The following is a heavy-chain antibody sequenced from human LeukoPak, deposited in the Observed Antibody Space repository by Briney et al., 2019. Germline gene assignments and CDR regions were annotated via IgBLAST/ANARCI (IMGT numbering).Heavy chain of an antibody. Sequence: PGGPLRLSCAASGFTVSSNYMSWVRQAPGKGLEWVSVIYSGGSTYYADSVKGRFTISRDNSKNTLYLQMNSLRAEDTAVYYCARGGWGYYYDSSGYYRFDYWGQGTLVTVSS. D-gene: IGHD3-22*01. CDR3: ARGGWGYYYDSSGYYRFDY. CDR2: IYSGGST. V-gene: IGHV3-53*01. CDR1: GFTVSSNY. J-gene: IGHJ4*02.